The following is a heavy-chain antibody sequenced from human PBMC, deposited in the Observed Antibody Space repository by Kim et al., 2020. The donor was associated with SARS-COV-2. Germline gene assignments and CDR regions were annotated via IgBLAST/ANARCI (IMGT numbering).Heavy chain of an antibody. D-gene: IGHD5-18*01. J-gene: IGHJ4*02. Sequence: TYAQRFQARGTMTSDTSTSTVYMELRSLRSEDTAVYYCARRYSYGLDYWGQGTLVTVSS. CDR3: ARRYSYGLDY. V-gene: IGHV1-46*01.